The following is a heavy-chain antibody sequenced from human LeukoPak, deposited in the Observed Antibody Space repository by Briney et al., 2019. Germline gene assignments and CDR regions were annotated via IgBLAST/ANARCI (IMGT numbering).Heavy chain of an antibody. CDR2: IIPIFGTA. Sequence: VASVKVSCKASGGTFSSYAISWVRQAPGQGLEWMGGIIPIFGTANYAQKFQGRVTITTDESTSTAYMELSSLRSEDTAVYYCARNYEGWFDPWGQRTLVTVSS. V-gene: IGHV1-69*05. J-gene: IGHJ5*02. CDR1: GGTFSSYA. D-gene: IGHD1-7*01. CDR3: ARNYEGWFDP.